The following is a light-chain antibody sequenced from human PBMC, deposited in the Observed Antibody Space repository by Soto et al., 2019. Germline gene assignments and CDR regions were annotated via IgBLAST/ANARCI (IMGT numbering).Light chain of an antibody. Sequence: QSALTQPRSVSGSPGQSVTISCTGTSSDVGDYNYVSWYQQHPGKAPKLMIYDVSKRPSGVPDRFPGSKSGNTASLTISGLQAEDEADYYCCSYAGSYTLYVFGTGTKVTVL. CDR1: SSDVGDYNY. CDR3: CSYAGSYTLYV. V-gene: IGLV2-11*01. CDR2: DVS. J-gene: IGLJ1*01.